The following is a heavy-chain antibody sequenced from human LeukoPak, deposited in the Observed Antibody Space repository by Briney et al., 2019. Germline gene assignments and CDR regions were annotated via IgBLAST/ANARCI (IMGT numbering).Heavy chain of an antibody. CDR3: ARDPHGDFDAFDI. D-gene: IGHD4-17*01. Sequence: SETLSLTCTVSGGSISSYYWSWIRQPPGKGLEWIGYIYYSGSTNYNPSLKSRVTISVDTSKNQFSLKLSSVTAADTAVYYCARDPHGDFDAFDIWGQGTMVTVSS. V-gene: IGHV4-59*01. CDR1: GGSISSYY. CDR2: IYYSGST. J-gene: IGHJ3*02.